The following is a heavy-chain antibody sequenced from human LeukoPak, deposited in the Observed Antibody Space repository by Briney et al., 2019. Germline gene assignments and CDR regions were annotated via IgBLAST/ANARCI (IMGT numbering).Heavy chain of an antibody. Sequence: SETLSLTCTVSGGSISSGGYYWSWIRQHPGKGLEWIGYIYYSGSTYYNPSLKSRVTISVDTSKNQFSLELSSVTAADTAVYYCARGGGSGSREFDYWGQGTLVTVSS. D-gene: IGHD1-26*01. CDR3: ARGGGSGSREFDY. CDR2: IYYSGST. CDR1: GGSISSGGYY. V-gene: IGHV4-31*03. J-gene: IGHJ4*02.